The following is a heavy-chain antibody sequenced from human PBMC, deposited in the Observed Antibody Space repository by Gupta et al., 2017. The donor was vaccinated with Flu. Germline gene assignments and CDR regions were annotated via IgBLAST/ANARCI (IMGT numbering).Heavy chain of an antibody. V-gene: IGHV1-69*06. J-gene: IGHJ6*02. Sequence: QVQLVQSGAEVKRPGSSVRVSCKASGSSFSSYAFNWVRQAPGQGIEWVGGIIPIHGTAHYAPKFQGRFTITADKATSTLYMEVSSLRSEDTAGYYWARNGRLEVVVGPYNSYRMDVRGQGTSVTVSS. D-gene: IGHD1-1*01. CDR2: IIPIHGTA. CDR3: ARNGRLEVVVGPYNSYRMDV. CDR1: GSSFSSYA.